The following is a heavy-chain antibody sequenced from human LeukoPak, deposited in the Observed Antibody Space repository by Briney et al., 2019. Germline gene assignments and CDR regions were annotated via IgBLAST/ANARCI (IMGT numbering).Heavy chain of an antibody. D-gene: IGHD6-13*01. CDR3: ARSPFSSSLHRTRLDY. CDR2: IYYSGST. Sequence: SETLSLTCTVSGGSISSSSYYWGWIRQPPGKGLEWIGSIYYSGSTYYNPSLKSRVTISVDTSKNQFSLKLSSVTAADTAVYYCARSPFSSSLHRTRLDYWGQGTLVTVSS. J-gene: IGHJ4*02. CDR1: GGSISSSSYY. V-gene: IGHV4-39*01.